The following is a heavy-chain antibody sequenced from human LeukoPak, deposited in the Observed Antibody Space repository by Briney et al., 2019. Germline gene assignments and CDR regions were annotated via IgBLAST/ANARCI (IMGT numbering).Heavy chain of an antibody. D-gene: IGHD1-26*01. Sequence: GGSLRLSCAASGFTFSSYSMNWVRQDPGKGLEWFSYISSSSTYIYYADSVKGRFTISRDNAKNSLYLQMNSLRAEDTSVYYCAREIVGGTSYWGQGTLVTVSS. CDR3: AREIVGGTSY. V-gene: IGHV3-21*01. J-gene: IGHJ4*02. CDR2: ISSSSTYI. CDR1: GFTFSSYS.